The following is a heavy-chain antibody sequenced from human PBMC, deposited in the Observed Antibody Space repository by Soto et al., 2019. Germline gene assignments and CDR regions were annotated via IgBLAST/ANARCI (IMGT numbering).Heavy chain of an antibody. V-gene: IGHV4-30-4*01. D-gene: IGHD2-21*02. CDR3: WGYCGGDCRPLDAFDI. CDR1: GGSISSGDYY. J-gene: IGHJ3*02. Sequence: QVQLQESGPGLVKPSQTLSLTCTVSGGSISSGDYYWSWIRQPPGKGLEWIGYIYYSGSTYYNPSRKNRVTISVDTSKNQFSLKLSSVTAADTAVYYCWGYCGGDCRPLDAFDIWGQGTMVTVSS. CDR2: IYYSGST.